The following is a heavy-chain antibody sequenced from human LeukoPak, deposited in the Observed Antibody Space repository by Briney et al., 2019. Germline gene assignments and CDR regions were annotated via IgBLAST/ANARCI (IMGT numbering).Heavy chain of an antibody. CDR2: INPSAGST. CDR1: GYTLTTYL. V-gene: IGHV1-46*01. CDR3: AREAPGGYFDY. Sequence: ASLKVSCKASGYTLTTYLLHWVRQAPGQGLEWMGMINPSAGSTNYAQSFQGRVTMTRDTSTSTVYMELTSLTSEDTAVYYCAREAPGGYFDYWGQRTLVTVSS. D-gene: IGHD3-16*01. J-gene: IGHJ4*02.